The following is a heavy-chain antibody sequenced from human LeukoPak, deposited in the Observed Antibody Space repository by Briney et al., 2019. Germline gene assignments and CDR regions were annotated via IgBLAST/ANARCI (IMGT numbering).Heavy chain of an antibody. V-gene: IGHV3-21*01. CDR3: ARDSPLYDNALDI. Sequence: GGSLRLSCAASGFTFSSYSMNWVRQAPGKGLEWVSSISSSSSYIYYADSVKGRFTISRDNAKNSLYLQMNSLRAEDTAVYYCARDSPLYDNALDIWGQGTMVTVSS. CDR2: ISSSSSYI. J-gene: IGHJ3*02. D-gene: IGHD3-9*01. CDR1: GFTFSSYS.